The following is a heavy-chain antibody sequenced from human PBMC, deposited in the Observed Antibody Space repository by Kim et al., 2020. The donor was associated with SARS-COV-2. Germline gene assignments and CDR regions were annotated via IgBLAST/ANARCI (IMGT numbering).Heavy chain of an antibody. Sequence: GGSLRLSCAASGFTFSDYYMSWIRQAPGKGLEWVSYISSSSSYTNYAYSVNGRFTISRDNAKNSMYLQMNSLRDEDTAVYYCARDLSAYCSYSSSWYYYYGMDVWGQGTPVTVSS. J-gene: IGHJ6*02. CDR2: ISSSSSYT. D-gene: IGHD6-13*01. CDR3: ARDLSAYCSYSSSWYYYYGMDV. CDR1: GFTFSDYY. V-gene: IGHV3-11*05.